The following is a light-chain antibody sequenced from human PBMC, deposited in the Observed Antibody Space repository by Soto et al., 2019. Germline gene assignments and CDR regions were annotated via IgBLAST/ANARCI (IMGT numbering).Light chain of an antibody. V-gene: IGLV2-23*02. CDR2: EVN. CDR1: SSDVGSYDR. CDR3: CSSVGGPIWV. J-gene: IGLJ3*02. Sequence: QSALAQPASVSGSPGQSIAISCTGTSSDVGSYDRVSWYQHHPVKAPTLMIYEVNKRPSGVSDRFSGSKSGNTASLTISGLQAEDEADYYCCSSVGGPIWVFGGGTKITVL.